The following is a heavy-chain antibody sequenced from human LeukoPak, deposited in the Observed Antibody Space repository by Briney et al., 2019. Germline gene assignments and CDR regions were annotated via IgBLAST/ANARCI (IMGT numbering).Heavy chain of an antibody. V-gene: IGHV3-21*01. J-gene: IGHJ4*02. D-gene: IGHD1-26*01. Sequence: PGGSLRLSCAASGFTFSSYSMNWVRQAPGKGLEWVSSISSSSNYIYYADSVKGRFTISRDNAKKSLYLQMNSLRDEDTAVYYCARDSVVEVLNLDYWGQGTLVTVSS. CDR3: ARDSVVEVLNLDY. CDR2: ISSSSNYI. CDR1: GFTFSSYS.